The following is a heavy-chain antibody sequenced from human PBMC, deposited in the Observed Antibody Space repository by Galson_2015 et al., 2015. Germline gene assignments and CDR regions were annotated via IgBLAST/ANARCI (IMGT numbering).Heavy chain of an antibody. CDR3: VKGVYCSGGSCYTD. J-gene: IGHJ4*02. CDR1: GFSFSNYA. V-gene: IGHV3-64D*06. D-gene: IGHD2-15*01. Sequence: SLRISCAASGFSFSNYALHWVRQAPGKGLQYVSAISSSGDRTYYEDSVKGRFTISRDNSKNTLYLQMSSLKTEDTAVYFCVKGVYCSGGSCYTDWVQGTLVTVSS. CDR2: ISSSGDRT.